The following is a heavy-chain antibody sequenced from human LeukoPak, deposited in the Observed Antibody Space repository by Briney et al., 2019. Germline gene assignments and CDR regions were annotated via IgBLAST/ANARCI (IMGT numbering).Heavy chain of an antibody. CDR1: GYTFTGYY. V-gene: IGHV1-2*06. J-gene: IGHJ4*02. CDR3: AREYCNAGICYAYFDY. CDR2: VNPNSGDT. Sequence: VSVKVSCKASGYTFTGYYMHWVRQAPGQGLEWMGRVNPNSGDTGYAQKFQGRVTMTRDTSISTAYMELTRLRSDDTTVYYCAREYCNAGICYAYFDYWGQGTLVTVSS. D-gene: IGHD2-15*01.